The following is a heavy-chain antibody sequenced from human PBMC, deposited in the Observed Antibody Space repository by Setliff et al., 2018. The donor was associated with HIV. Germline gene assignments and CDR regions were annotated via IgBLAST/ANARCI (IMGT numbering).Heavy chain of an antibody. D-gene: IGHD5-18*01. CDR3: AKGSLPSGYSYGFFDY. Sequence: HGGSLRLSCAASGFTFSTYNINWVRQAPGKGLEWVSSISSSSTYIYYADSLKGRFTISRDNSKNTLYLQMNSLRAEDTAVYCCAKGSLPSGYSYGFFDYWGQGTLVTVSS. V-gene: IGHV3-21*01. CDR2: ISSSSTYI. J-gene: IGHJ4*02. CDR1: GFTFSTYN.